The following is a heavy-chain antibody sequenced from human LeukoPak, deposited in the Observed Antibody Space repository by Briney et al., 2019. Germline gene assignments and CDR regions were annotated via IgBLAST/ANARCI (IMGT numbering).Heavy chain of an antibody. J-gene: IGHJ4*02. D-gene: IGHD3-9*01. CDR1: GFTFSSYE. CDR2: IWYDGSNK. V-gene: IGHV3-33*08. Sequence: GGSLRLSCAVSGFTFSSYEMNWVRQAPGKGLEWVAIIWYDGSNKYYADSVKGRFTISRDNSKNTLYLQINSLRAEDTAVYYCTRDLTIRYFDWSPDYWGQGTLVTVSS. CDR3: TRDLTIRYFDWSPDY.